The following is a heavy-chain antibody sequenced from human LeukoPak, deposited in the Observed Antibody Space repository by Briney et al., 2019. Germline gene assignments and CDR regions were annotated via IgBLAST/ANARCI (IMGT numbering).Heavy chain of an antibody. D-gene: IGHD6-19*01. CDR2: INNDGSNT. V-gene: IGHV3-74*01. CDR1: GFTFSSYW. CDR3: ARTYSSGWYGQFDY. J-gene: IGHJ4*02. Sequence: GGSLRLSCAASGFTFSSYWMHWVRQAPGKGLVWVSRINNDGSNTPYADSVKGRFTISRDNAKNSLYLQMNSLRAEDTAVYYCARTYSSGWYGQFDYWGQGTLVTVSS.